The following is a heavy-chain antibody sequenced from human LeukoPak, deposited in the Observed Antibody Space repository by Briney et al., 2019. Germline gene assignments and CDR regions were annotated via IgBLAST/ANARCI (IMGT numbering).Heavy chain of an antibody. V-gene: IGHV3-23*01. CDR1: GFTFSNYA. CDR2: ISGSGDSA. CDR3: AKGSTYYYGSSAWFDY. J-gene: IGHJ4*02. D-gene: IGHD3-22*01. Sequence: GEPLRLSCAASGFTFSNYAMRWVRQAPGKGLEWVSGISGSGDSAYYADSVKGRFTISRDNSKNTLYLHMNSLRAEDMALYYCAKGSTYYYGSSAWFDYWGQGTLVTVSS.